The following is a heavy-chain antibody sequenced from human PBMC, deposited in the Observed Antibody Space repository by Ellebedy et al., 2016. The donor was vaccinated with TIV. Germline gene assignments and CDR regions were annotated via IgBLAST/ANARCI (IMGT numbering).Heavy chain of an antibody. D-gene: IGHD3-10*01. CDR3: ARDPGGGGDYGDNWFDP. Sequence: GESLKISCAASGFTVSDYFMTWVRQAPGKGLGWVSVIYKNGDTNYTDSVNGRFTITRDDSKNTLYLQMNSLRAEDTAVYYCARDPGGGGDYGDNWFDPWGQGTLVTVSS. CDR1: GFTVSDYF. V-gene: IGHV3-66*01. CDR2: IYKNGDT. J-gene: IGHJ5*02.